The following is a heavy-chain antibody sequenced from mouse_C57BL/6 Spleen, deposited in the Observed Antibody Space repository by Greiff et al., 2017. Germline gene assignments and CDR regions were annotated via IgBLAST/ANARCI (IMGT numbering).Heavy chain of an antibody. Sequence: EVMLVESGGGLVKPGGSLKLSCAASGFTFSDYGMHWVRQAPEKGLEWVAYISSGSSTIYYADTVKGRFTISRANAKNTLFLPMTSLRSEDTAMYYCARTTVVAGAMDYWGQGTSVTFSS. V-gene: IGHV5-17*01. J-gene: IGHJ4*01. CDR2: ISSGSSTI. D-gene: IGHD1-1*01. CDR1: GFTFSDYG. CDR3: ARTTVVAGAMDY.